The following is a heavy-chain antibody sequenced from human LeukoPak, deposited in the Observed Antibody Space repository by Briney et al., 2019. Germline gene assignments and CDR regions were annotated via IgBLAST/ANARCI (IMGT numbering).Heavy chain of an antibody. CDR1: GYTFTSYY. D-gene: IGHD3-16*01. CDR3: ARVGQGIYYFDY. J-gene: IGHJ4*02. V-gene: IGHV1-46*01. Sequence: ASVKVSCKASGYTFTSYYMHWVRQAPGQGLEWMGIINPSGGSTSYAQKFQGRVTITRDTSASTAYMELSSLRSEDTAVYYCARVGQGIYYFDYWGQGTLVTVSP. CDR2: INPSGGST.